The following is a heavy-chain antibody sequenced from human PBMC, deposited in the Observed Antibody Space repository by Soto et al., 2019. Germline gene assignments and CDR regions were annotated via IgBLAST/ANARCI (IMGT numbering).Heavy chain of an antibody. CDR2: ISGSSEDT. CDR1: GFTFSSSA. D-gene: IGHD1-1*01. J-gene: IGHJ4*02. Sequence: GSLRLSCAASGFTFSSSAMSWVRQAPGKGLEWVSSISGSSEDTYYADSVKGRFIIFRDNPRNTLYLQMNTLGAEDTAVYYCAKVQTWTIFDYWGQGTLVTVSS. V-gene: IGHV3-23*01. CDR3: AKVQTWTIFDY.